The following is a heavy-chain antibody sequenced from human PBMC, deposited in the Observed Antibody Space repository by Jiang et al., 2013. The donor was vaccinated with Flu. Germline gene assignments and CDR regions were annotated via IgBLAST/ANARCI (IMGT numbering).Heavy chain of an antibody. J-gene: IGHJ4*02. Sequence: GAEVKKPGSSVKVSCKASGGTFSSYAISWVRQAPGQGLEWMGRIIPILGIANYAQKFQGRVTITADKSTSTAYMELSSLRSEDTAVYYCARDGSGSYGSTQTFDYWGQGTLVTVSS. CDR2: IIPILGIA. D-gene: IGHD1-26*01. CDR1: GGTFSSYA. V-gene: IGHV1-69*04. CDR3: ARDGSGSYGSTQTFDY.